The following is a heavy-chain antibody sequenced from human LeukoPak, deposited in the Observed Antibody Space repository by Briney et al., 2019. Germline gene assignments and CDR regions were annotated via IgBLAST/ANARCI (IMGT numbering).Heavy chain of an antibody. V-gene: IGHV4-39*01. CDR3: AVYGSASEYYFDY. CDR1: GGSISSSSYY. CDR2: IYYSGST. D-gene: IGHD3-10*01. J-gene: IGHJ4*02. Sequence: SETLSLTCTVSGGSISSSSYYWGWIRQPPGKGLEWNGSIYYSGSTYYNPSLKSRVTISVDTSKNQFSLKLSSVTDADTAVYHCAVYGSASEYYFDYWGQGTLVTVSS.